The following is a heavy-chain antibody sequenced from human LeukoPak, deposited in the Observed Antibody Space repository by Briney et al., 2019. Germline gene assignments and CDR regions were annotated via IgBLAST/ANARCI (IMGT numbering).Heavy chain of an antibody. V-gene: IGHV4-39*02. Sequence: SQTLSLTCTVSGASISSGSSYWSWIRQPPGKGLEWIGSIYPSGSTYYNPSLKSRVTISVDTSKNHFSLKLSSVTAADTAVYYCAREGPDYYDGSGYYYANWFDPWGQGTLVTVSS. CDR3: AREGPDYYDGSGYYYANWFDP. D-gene: IGHD3-22*01. CDR2: IYPSGST. CDR1: GASISSGSSY. J-gene: IGHJ5*02.